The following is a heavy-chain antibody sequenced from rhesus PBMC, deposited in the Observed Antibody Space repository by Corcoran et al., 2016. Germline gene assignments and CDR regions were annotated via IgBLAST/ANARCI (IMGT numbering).Heavy chain of an antibody. CDR3: AKGKYLDWLSLKSYGLDS. V-gene: IGHV5-20*01. Sequence: EVQLVQSGAEVKRPGESLKISCKTSGYSFTSYWISWVRQMPGKGLGWMGAIDPSDSDTTYNPSFQGQVTISADKSISTAYLQWSRLKASDTATYYCAKGKYLDWLSLKSYGLDSWGQGVVVTVSS. CDR1: GYSFTSYW. D-gene: IGHD3-3*01. J-gene: IGHJ6*01. CDR2: IDPSDSDT.